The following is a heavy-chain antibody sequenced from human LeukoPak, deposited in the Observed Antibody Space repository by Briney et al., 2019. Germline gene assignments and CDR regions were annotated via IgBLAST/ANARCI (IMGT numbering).Heavy chain of an antibody. J-gene: IGHJ3*02. D-gene: IGHD1-14*01. V-gene: IGHV3-21*01. CDR1: GYSISSGYY. CDR2: ISSSSSYI. Sequence: ETLSLTCTVSGYSISSGYYWGWIRQPPGKGLEWVSSISSSSSYIYYADSVKGRFTISRDNAKNSLYLQMNSLRAEDTAVYYCAREVEPPHAFDIWGQGTTVTVSS. CDR3: AREVEPPHAFDI.